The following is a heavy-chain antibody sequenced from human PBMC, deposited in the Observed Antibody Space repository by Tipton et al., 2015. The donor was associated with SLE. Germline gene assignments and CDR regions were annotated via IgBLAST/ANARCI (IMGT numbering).Heavy chain of an antibody. CDR2: ISYDGSNK. CDR1: GFTFSTYA. Sequence: SLRLSCAASGFTFSTYAMHWVRQAPGKGLEWVAVISYDGSNKYYADSVKGRFTISRDNSKNTLYLRMNSLRAEDTAVYYCARDLGSWGFDSWGQGTLVTVSS. D-gene: IGHD2-15*01. CDR3: ARDLGSWGFDS. J-gene: IGHJ4*02. V-gene: IGHV3-30*04.